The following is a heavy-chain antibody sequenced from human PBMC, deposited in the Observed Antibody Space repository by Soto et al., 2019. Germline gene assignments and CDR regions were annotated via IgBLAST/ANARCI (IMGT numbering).Heavy chain of an antibody. V-gene: IGHV4-39*01. J-gene: IGHJ5*02. CDR1: GGSIGSSSYY. CDR3: ASGRNPHVLLWFGGGIALDP. D-gene: IGHD3-10*01. Sequence: PSETLSLTCTVSGGSIGSSSYYWGWIRQPPGKGLEWIGSIYYSGSTYYNPSLKSRVTISVDTSKNQFSLKLSSVTAADTAVYYCASGRNPHVLLWFGGGIALDPWGQGTLVTVSS. CDR2: IYYSGST.